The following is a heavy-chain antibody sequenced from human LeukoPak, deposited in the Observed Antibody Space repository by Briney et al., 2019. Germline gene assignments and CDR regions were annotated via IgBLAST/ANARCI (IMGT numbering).Heavy chain of an antibody. CDR1: RFTISKYW. CDR3: APQQAYSPYNWFDP. CDR2: IHPDGSIT. D-gene: IGHD5-12*01. V-gene: IGHV3-74*03. Sequence: GGSLRLSCVGSRFTISKYWMHWVRQTPGTGLVWVSRIHPDGSITTYADSVKGRFTISRDNAENTLYLQMNSLRAEDTGVYYCAPQQAYSPYNWFDPWGQGTLVTVSS. J-gene: IGHJ5*02.